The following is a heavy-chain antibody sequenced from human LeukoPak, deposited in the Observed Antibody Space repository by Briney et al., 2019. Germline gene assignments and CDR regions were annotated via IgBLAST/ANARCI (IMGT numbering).Heavy chain of an antibody. CDR2: IYYSGST. Sequence: SETLSLTCTVSGGSISSSSYYWGWIRQPPGKGLEWIGSIYYSGSTYYNPSLKSRVTISVDTSKNQFSLKLSSVTAADTAVYYCARVRSSGWYGRGHSFDYWGQGTLVTVSS. CDR3: ARVRSSGWYGRGHSFDY. D-gene: IGHD6-19*01. CDR1: GGSISSSSYY. V-gene: IGHV4-39*07. J-gene: IGHJ4*02.